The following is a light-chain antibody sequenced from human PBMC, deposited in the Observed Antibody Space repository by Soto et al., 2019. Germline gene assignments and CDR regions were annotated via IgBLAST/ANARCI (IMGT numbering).Light chain of an antibody. Sequence: EIVMTQSPATLSLSPGERATLSCRASHSVSSNLVWYLQKPGQAPRLLIYDTSTRATNVPARFSGSGSETEFTLTISGLQSEDFGIYYCHHYNNWPPRNTFGQGTKVDI. V-gene: IGKV3-15*01. CDR3: HHYNNWPPRNT. CDR2: DTS. CDR1: HSVSSN. J-gene: IGKJ2*01.